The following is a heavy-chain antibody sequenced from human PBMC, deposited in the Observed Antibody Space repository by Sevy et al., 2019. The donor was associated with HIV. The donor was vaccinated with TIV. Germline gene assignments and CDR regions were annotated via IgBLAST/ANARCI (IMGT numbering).Heavy chain of an antibody. CDR1: GFTFSTYA. Sequence: GGSLRLSCAASGFTFSTYAMSWVRQAPGKGLEWVSGISGSGISIYYAGSGKGRFTISRDNSKSTLILQMNSLRAEDTAIYYCAKELPGYQYDSSGNLDTWGQGRLVTVSS. CDR2: ISGSGISI. D-gene: IGHD6-19*01. CDR3: AKELPGYQYDSSGNLDT. V-gene: IGHV3-23*01. J-gene: IGHJ5*02.